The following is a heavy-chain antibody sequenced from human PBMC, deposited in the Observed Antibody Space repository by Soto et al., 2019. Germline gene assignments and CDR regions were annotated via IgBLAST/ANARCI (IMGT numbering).Heavy chain of an antibody. CDR2: INAGNGNT. CDR3: AREGRKQWLVARRYNWFDP. V-gene: IGHV1-3*01. CDR1: GYTFTSYA. J-gene: IGHJ5*02. D-gene: IGHD6-19*01. Sequence: ASVKVSCKASGYTFTSYAMHWVRQAPGQRLEWMGWINAGNGNTKYSQKFQGRVTITRDTSASTAYMELSSLRSEDTAVYYCAREGRKQWLVARRYNWFDPWGQGTLVTVSS.